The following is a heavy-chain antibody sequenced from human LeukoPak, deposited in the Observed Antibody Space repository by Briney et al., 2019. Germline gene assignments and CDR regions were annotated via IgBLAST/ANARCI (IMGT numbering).Heavy chain of an antibody. V-gene: IGHV3-7*04. CDR2: IKQDGSGK. Sequence: RGSLRLSCAASGFTFSSYWMSWVRQAPGKGLGWVANIKQDGSGKFYVDSVKGRFTISRDNAKNSLYLQMNSLRAEDTAVYYCARGGNAFDIWGQGTMVTVSS. J-gene: IGHJ3*02. CDR3: ARGGNAFDI. CDR1: GFTFSSYW.